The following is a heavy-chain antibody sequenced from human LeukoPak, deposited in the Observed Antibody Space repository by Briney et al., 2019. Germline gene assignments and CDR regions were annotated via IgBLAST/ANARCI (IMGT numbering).Heavy chain of an antibody. J-gene: IGHJ2*01. CDR2: INHSGST. Sequence: PSETLSLTCAVYGGSFSGYYWSWIRQPPGKGLEWIGEINHSGSTNYNPSLKSRVTISVDTSKNQSSLKLSSVTAADTAVYYCARVPRSLDLWGRGTLVTVSS. CDR1: GGSFSGYY. V-gene: IGHV4-34*01. CDR3: ARVPRSLDL.